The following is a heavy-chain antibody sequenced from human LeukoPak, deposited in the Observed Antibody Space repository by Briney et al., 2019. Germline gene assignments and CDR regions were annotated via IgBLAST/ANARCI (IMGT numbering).Heavy chain of an antibody. V-gene: IGHV4-4*07. CDR1: GDSISNDF. CDR3: VREDRYQFYYMDV. Sequence: SETLSLTCTVAGDSISNDFWNWIRQPAGKGLQWIGRFYPSGSTNYNSSLKSRLTMSVDTSKNQFSLRLTSVTAADTAVYYCVREDRYQFYYMDVWGKGTTVTVSS. D-gene: IGHD3-9*01. J-gene: IGHJ6*03. CDR2: FYPSGST.